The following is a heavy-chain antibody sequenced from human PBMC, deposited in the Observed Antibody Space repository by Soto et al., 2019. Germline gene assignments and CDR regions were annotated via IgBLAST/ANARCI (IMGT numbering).Heavy chain of an antibody. J-gene: IGHJ4*01. V-gene: IGHV3-15*07. D-gene: IGHD3-16*02. CDR1: GFTFSNAW. Sequence: GGSLRLSCAASGFTFSNAWINWVRQAPGKGLEWVGRIKSKTDGGTTDFAASVKGRFAISRDDSKNMVYLQMNSLKTEDTAVYYCTTDPYITIVIIRFDYWGHGTLVTVSS. CDR3: TTDPYITIVIIRFDY. CDR2: IKSKTDGGTT.